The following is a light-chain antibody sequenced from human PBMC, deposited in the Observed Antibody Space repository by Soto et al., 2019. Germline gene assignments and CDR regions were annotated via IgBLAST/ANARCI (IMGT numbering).Light chain of an antibody. Sequence: DIQMTQSPSTLSASVGNRVTITCRASQSITNRLAWYQQKPGKAPKVLIYDASNLEYGVPSRFSGSGFGTEFTLTITRLEPEDFAVYYCQQYGGSPRTFGQGTKVDI. J-gene: IGKJ1*01. CDR2: DAS. CDR3: QQYGGSPRT. V-gene: IGKV1-5*01. CDR1: QSITNR.